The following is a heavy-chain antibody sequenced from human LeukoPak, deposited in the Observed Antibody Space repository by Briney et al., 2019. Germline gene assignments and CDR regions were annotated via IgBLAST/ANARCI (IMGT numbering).Heavy chain of an antibody. D-gene: IGHD1-1*01. J-gene: IGHJ5*02. V-gene: IGHV3-30*02. Sequence: GGSLRLSCKASGLSFSRGSMHWIPQAPGKGLEWLTFIQYDASSKYYADSVKGRFTISRDNSKNTLYLQMNNLRVEDTAVYYCAREESTQRIHALDPWGQGTVVTVSA. CDR1: GLSFSRGS. CDR3: AREESTQRIHALDP. CDR2: IQYDASSK.